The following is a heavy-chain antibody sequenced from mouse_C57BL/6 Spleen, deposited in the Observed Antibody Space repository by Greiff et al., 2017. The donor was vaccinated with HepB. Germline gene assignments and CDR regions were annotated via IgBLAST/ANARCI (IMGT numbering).Heavy chain of an antibody. J-gene: IGHJ2*01. CDR1: GYTFTSYW. CDR3: ARGTTVGATGNY. CDR2: IYPGSGST. Sequence: VQLQQSGAELVKPGASVKMSCKASGYTFTSYWITWVKQRPGQGLEWIGDIYPGSGSTNYNEKFKSKATLTVDTSSSTAYMQLSSLTSEDSAVYYCARGTTVGATGNYWGQGTTLTVSS. V-gene: IGHV1-55*01. D-gene: IGHD1-1*01.